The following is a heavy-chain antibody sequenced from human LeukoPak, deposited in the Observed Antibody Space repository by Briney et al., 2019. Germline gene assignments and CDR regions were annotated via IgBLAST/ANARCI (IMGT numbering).Heavy chain of an antibody. Sequence: GGSLRLSCAASGFTFSSYAMSWVRQAPGKGLEWVSGIVGSGDSTHYAASVKGRFTISRDISKNTLYLQMNSLRAEDTAVYYCVKRGAASYYTAIDYWGPGTLVTVSS. J-gene: IGHJ4*02. CDR3: VKRGAASYYTAIDY. V-gene: IGHV3-23*01. CDR1: GFTFSSYA. CDR2: IVGSGDST. D-gene: IGHD2-2*02.